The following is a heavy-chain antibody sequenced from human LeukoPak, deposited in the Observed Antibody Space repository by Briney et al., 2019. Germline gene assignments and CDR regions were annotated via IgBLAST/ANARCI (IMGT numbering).Heavy chain of an antibody. D-gene: IGHD6-13*01. J-gene: IGHJ4*02. V-gene: IGHV3-9*01. CDR1: GFTFDDYA. CDR3: AKDLAYSSSWEGFGY. CDR2: ISWNSGSI. Sequence: GRSLRLSCAASGFTFDDYAMHWVRQAPGKGLEWVSGISWNSGSIGYADSVKGRFTISRDNAKNSLYLQMNSLRAEDTALYYCAKDLAYSSSWEGFGYWGQGTLVTVSS.